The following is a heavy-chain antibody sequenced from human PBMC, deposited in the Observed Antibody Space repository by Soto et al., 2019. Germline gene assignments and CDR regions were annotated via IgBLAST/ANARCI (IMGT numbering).Heavy chain of an antibody. CDR2: INHSGST. CDR1: GGSFSGYY. D-gene: IGHD1-1*01. J-gene: IGHJ1*01. V-gene: IGHV4-34*01. Sequence: SETLSLTCAVYGGSFSGYYWSWIRQPPGKGLEWIGEINHSGSTNYNPSLKSRVTISVDTSKNQFSLKLSSVTAADTAVYYCARGGTGYYNWNARRGAEYFQHWGQGTLVTVSS. CDR3: ARGGTGYYNWNARRGAEYFQH.